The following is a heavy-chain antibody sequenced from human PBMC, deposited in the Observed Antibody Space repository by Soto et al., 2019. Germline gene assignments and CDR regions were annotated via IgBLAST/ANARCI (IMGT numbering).Heavy chain of an antibody. D-gene: IGHD7-27*01. Sequence: EVQLVESGGGLVQPGASLTLSCAASGFTFSSSWRYWVGQTPAKGLVWASRINPDGSATNYADSVQGRFTISRDNAKNAVYLQINSLRAEDSAVYYCARATMGTLDYWGQGTLVTVSS. CDR2: INPDGSAT. J-gene: IGHJ4*02. V-gene: IGHV3-74*01. CDR3: ARATMGTLDY. CDR1: GFTFSSSW.